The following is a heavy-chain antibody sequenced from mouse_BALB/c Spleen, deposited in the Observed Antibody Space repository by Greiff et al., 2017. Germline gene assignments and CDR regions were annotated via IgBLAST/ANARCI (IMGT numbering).Heavy chain of an antibody. V-gene: IGHV5-15*02. D-gene: IGHD2-3*01. Sequence: EVHLVESGGGLVQPGGSRKLSCAASGFTFSDYGMAWVRQAPGKGPEWVAFISNLAYSIYYADTVTGRFTISRENAKNTLYLEMSSLRSEDTAMYYCARVYDGYYWFAYWGQGTLVTVSA. CDR3: ARVYDGYYWFAY. CDR2: ISNLAYSI. CDR1: GFTFSDYG. J-gene: IGHJ3*01.